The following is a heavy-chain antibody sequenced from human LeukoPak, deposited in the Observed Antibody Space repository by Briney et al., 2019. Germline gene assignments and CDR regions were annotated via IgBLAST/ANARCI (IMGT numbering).Heavy chain of an antibody. CDR3: AEDLRTMVRGVIEYYFDY. D-gene: IGHD3-10*01. Sequence: GGSLRLSCAASGFTFSSYAMSWVRQAPGKGLEWVSAISGSGGSTYYADSVKGRFTISRDNSKNTLYLQMNSLRAEDTAVYYCAEDLRTMVRGVIEYYFDYWGQGTLVTVSS. J-gene: IGHJ4*02. V-gene: IGHV3-23*01. CDR2: ISGSGGST. CDR1: GFTFSSYA.